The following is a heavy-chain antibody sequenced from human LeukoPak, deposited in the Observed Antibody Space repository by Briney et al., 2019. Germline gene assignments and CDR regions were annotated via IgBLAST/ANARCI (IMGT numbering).Heavy chain of an antibody. CDR1: SRSINIYY. V-gene: IGHV4-4*07. D-gene: IGHD2-2*01. CDR2: IYSRGST. CDR3: ERVQYLRTDWFDP. Sequence: SETLSLTCTVCSRSINIYYWSWIRQPAGKGLEWIGRIYSRGSTTYYPPLKSPSTMSVDTSKNQFSLRLSSVTAADTAVYYCERVQYLRTDWFDPWGQGTLVTVSS. J-gene: IGHJ5*01.